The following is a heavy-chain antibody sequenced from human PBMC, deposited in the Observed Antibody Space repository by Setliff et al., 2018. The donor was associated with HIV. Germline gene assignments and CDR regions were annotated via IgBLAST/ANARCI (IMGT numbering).Heavy chain of an antibody. CDR1: GDSLNTYY. J-gene: IGHJ5*02. Sequence: PSETLSLTCNVSGDSLNTYYWSWIRQSGGKGLEWIGYIYTSGSTNYNPSLKSRVTISVDMSKNQFSLKLSSVTAADTAVYYCARQKVGDCSGGSCYFNWFDPWGQGTLVTVSS. CDR3: ARQKVGDCSGGSCYFNWFDP. D-gene: IGHD2-15*01. CDR2: IYTSGST. V-gene: IGHV4-4*09.